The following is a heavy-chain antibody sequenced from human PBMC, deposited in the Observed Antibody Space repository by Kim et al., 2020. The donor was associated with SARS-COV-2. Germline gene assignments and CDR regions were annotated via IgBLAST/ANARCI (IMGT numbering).Heavy chain of an antibody. D-gene: IGHD2-15*01. V-gene: IGHV3-73*01. J-gene: IGHJ5*02. Sequence: VKGRFTISRDDSKNTAYLQMNSLKTEDTAVYYCTSRGCSGGSCYPNWFDPWGQGTLVTVSS. CDR3: TSRGCSGGSCYPNWFDP.